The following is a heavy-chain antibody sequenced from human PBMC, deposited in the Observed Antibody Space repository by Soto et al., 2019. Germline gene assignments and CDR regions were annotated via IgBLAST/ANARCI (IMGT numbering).Heavy chain of an antibody. CDR1: GFTFSSYS. V-gene: IGHV3-21*01. CDR2: ISSSSSYI. Sequence: GGSLRLSCAASGFTFSSYSMNWVRQAPGKGLEWVSSISSSSSYIYYADSVKGRFTISRDNAKNSLYLQMNSLRAEDTAVYYCARERGDYVPYYYGMDVWGQGTTVTVSS. J-gene: IGHJ6*02. D-gene: IGHD4-17*01. CDR3: ARERGDYVPYYYGMDV.